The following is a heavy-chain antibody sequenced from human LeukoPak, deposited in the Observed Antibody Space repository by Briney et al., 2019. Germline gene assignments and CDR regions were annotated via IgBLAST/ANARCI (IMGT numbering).Heavy chain of an antibody. J-gene: IGHJ4*02. V-gene: IGHV4-34*01. CDR1: GGSFSGYY. CDR2: INHSGST. D-gene: IGHD5-18*01. CDR3: ARGRVEYSYGSYYFDY. Sequence: SETLSLTCAVYGGSFSGYYWSWIRQPPGKGLVWIGEINHSGSTNYNPSLKSRVTISVDTSKNQFSLKLSSVTAADTAVYYRARGRVEYSYGSYYFDYWGQGTLVTVSS.